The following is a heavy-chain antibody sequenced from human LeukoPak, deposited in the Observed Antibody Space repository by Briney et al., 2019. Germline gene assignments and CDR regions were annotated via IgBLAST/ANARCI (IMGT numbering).Heavy chain of an antibody. CDR1: GFTFINYN. J-gene: IGHJ4*02. Sequence: GGSLRLSCPASGFTFINYNMHWVRQPPGKGLECISYVSSSSSTIYNAGSVKGRFTISRDNAKNSLFLQMNSLRAEDTAVYYCVRENFADLFDYWGQGTLVTVSS. D-gene: IGHD1-7*01. CDR3: VRENFADLFDY. CDR2: VSSSSSTI. V-gene: IGHV3-48*01.